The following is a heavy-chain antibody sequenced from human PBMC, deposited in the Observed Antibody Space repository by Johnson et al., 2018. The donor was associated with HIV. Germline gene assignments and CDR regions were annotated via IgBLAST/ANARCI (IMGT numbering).Heavy chain of an antibody. Sequence: VQLVESGGGLVQPGGSLRLSCAASGFTFSSYWMHWVRQAPGKGLVWVSRITSDGSSTSYADSVKGRFTISRANAKNTLYLQMNSRRAEDTAVYYCARDLLTNGWYSYDAFDIGGQGTMVTVSS. V-gene: IGHV3-74*01. CDR2: ITSDGSST. D-gene: IGHD6-19*01. CDR1: GFTFSSYW. CDR3: ARDLLTNGWYSYDAFDI. J-gene: IGHJ3*02.